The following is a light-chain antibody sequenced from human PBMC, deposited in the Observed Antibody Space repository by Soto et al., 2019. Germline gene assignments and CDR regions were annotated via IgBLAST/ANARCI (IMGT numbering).Light chain of an antibody. CDR3: QQLNSLPIT. J-gene: IGKJ5*01. CDR1: QVISSY. V-gene: IGKV1-9*01. Sequence: EIQLTQPPAFLSVSPGERVNLTCRSSQVISSYLAWYQQKPGRAPKLLIYAASTLQSGVPSRFSGSGSGTEFTLTITSLQPEDFATYYCQQLNSLPITFGQGTRLDIK. CDR2: AAS.